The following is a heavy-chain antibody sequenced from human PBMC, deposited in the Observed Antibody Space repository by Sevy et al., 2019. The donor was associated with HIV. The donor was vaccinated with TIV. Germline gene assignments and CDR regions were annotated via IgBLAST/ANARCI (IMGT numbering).Heavy chain of an antibody. Sequence: ASVKVSCKASGGTFSSYAISWVRQAPGQGLEWMGGTIPIFGTANYAQKFQGRVTITADESTSTAYMELSSLRSEDTAVYYCARADDVVVVPAATGYYGMDVWGQGTTVTVSS. CDR1: GGTFSSYA. CDR2: TIPIFGTA. D-gene: IGHD2-2*01. V-gene: IGHV1-69*13. J-gene: IGHJ6*02. CDR3: ARADDVVVVPAATGYYGMDV.